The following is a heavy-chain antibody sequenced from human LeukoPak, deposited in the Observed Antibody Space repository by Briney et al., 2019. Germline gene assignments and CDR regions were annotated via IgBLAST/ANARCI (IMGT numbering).Heavy chain of an antibody. J-gene: IGHJ6*02. V-gene: IGHV1-2*02. CDR3: ARDGYSSSWRADYYYYGMDV. Sequence: ASVKVSCKASGYTFTGYYMHWVRQAPGQGLEWMGWINPNSGGTNYAQKFQDRVTMTRDTSISTAYMELSRLRSDDTAVYYCARDGYSSSWRADYYYYGMDVWARGPRSPSP. CDR1: GYTFTGYY. CDR2: INPNSGGT. D-gene: IGHD6-13*01.